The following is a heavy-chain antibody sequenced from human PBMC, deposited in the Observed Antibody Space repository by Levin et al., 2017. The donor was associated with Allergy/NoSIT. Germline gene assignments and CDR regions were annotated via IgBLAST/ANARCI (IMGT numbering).Heavy chain of an antibody. D-gene: IGHD3-3*01. CDR2: ISYGGDA. CDR3: AREATFWSGYYYVDV. CDR1: GDSVRSPSYS. V-gene: IGHV4-61*01. J-gene: IGHJ6*03. Sequence: SQTLSLTCTVSGDSVRSPSYSWTWVRQPLGKGLEWIGYISYGGDANYSPSLKSRVTFSVDASKNQFSLNLTSVTAADTAVYFCAREATFWSGYYYVDVWGKGTTVIVSS.